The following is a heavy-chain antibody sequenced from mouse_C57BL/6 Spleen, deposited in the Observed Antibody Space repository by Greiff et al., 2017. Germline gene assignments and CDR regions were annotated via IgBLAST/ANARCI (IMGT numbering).Heavy chain of an antibody. J-gene: IGHJ4*01. CDR3: ARWTANYAMDY. V-gene: IGHV1-50*01. D-gene: IGHD1-2*01. CDR2: IDPSDSYT. CDR1: GYTFTSYW. Sequence: QVQLQQPGAELVKPGASVKLSCKASGYTFTSYWMQWVKQRPGQGLEWIGEIDPSDSYTNYKHKFKGKATLTVDPSSSTAYMQLSSLTSEDSAVYDCARWTANYAMDYWGQGTSVTVSS.